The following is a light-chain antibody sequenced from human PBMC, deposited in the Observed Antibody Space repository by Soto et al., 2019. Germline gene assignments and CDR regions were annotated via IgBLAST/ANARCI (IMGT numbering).Light chain of an antibody. CDR2: EVN. J-gene: IGLJ1*01. V-gene: IGLV2-8*01. CDR3: SSYAGSSNV. Sequence: HSALSQTASGSGSPGQSVAISCTGTSSDVGGYNYVSWYQQHPGKAPKLMIYEVNKRPSGVPDRLSGSKSGNTASLTVSGLQAEDEADYYCSSYAGSSNVFGTGTKVTV. CDR1: SSDVGGYNY.